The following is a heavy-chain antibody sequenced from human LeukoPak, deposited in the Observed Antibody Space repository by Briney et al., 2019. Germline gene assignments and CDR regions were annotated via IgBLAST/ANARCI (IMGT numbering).Heavy chain of an antibody. CDR2: ISSSGSTI. Sequence: GGSLRLSCAASGFTFDDYGMNWVRQAPGKGLEWVSYISSSGSTIYYADSVKGRFTISRDNAKNSLYLQMNSLRAEDTAVYYCARVRPDGYYSKLFDYWGQGTLVTVSS. J-gene: IGHJ4*02. CDR1: GFTFDDYG. D-gene: IGHD3-3*01. CDR3: ARVRPDGYYSKLFDY. V-gene: IGHV3-48*03.